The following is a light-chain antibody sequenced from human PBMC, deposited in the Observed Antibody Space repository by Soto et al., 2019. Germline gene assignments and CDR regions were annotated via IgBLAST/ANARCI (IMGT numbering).Light chain of an antibody. J-gene: IGLJ1*01. CDR3: RSYTTSSTYV. CDR1: SSDVGGYNY. Sequence: QSAVTQPASVSGSPGQSITISCTGTSSDVGGYNYVSWYQQHPGKAPKLMISDVSNRPSGVSNRFSGSKSGNTASLTISGLQTEDEADYYCRSYTTSSTYVFGTGTRSPS. V-gene: IGLV2-14*01. CDR2: DVS.